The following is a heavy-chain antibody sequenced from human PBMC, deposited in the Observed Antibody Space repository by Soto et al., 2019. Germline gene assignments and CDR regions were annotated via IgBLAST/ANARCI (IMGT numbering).Heavy chain of an antibody. Sequence: ASVKVSCKASGYTFTSYGISWVRQAPGQGLEWMGWISAYNGNTNYAQKLQGRVTMTTDTSTSTAYMELRSLRSDDTAVYYCARDQWELLWFGELFFDAFDIWGQGTMVTVSS. CDR2: ISAYNGNT. CDR1: GYTFTSYG. V-gene: IGHV1-18*01. J-gene: IGHJ3*02. CDR3: ARDQWELLWFGELFFDAFDI. D-gene: IGHD3-10*01.